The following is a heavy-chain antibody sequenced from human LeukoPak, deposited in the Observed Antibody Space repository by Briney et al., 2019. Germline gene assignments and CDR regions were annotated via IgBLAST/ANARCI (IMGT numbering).Heavy chain of an antibody. D-gene: IGHD4-17*01. Sequence: SETLSLTCAVYGGSFSGYYWSWNRQPPGKGLEWIGEINHSGSTNYNPSLKSRVTISVDTSKNQFSLKLSSVTAADTAVYYCARLSYGDYAGYWGQGTLVTVSS. CDR3: ARLSYGDYAGY. V-gene: IGHV4-34*01. CDR1: GGSFSGYY. J-gene: IGHJ4*02. CDR2: INHSGST.